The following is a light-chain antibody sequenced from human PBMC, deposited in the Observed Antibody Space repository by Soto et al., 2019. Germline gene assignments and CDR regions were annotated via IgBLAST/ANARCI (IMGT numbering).Light chain of an antibody. Sequence: DIQLTQSPSFLSASVGDRVTITCRASQGISSYLAWYQQKPGKAPKLLIYAASTLQSGVPSRFSGSGSGTDFTLTISSLQPEDFATYYCLLDFRYFWAFGQGTKWIS. V-gene: IGKV1-9*01. CDR3: LLDFRYFWA. CDR1: QGISSY. CDR2: AAS. J-gene: IGKJ1*01.